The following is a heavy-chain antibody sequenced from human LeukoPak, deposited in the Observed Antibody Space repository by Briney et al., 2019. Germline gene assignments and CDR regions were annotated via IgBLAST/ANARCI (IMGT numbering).Heavy chain of an antibody. CDR3: AREAFYCSSTSCCFPRGAPKIFDP. V-gene: IGHV1-3*01. CDR1: GYTFTSYA. Sequence: ASVKVSCKASGYTFTSYAMHWVRQAPGQRLEWMGWINAGNGNTEYSQKFQGRVTITRDTSASTAYMELSSLRSEDTAVYYCAREAFYCSSTSCCFPRGAPKIFDPWGQGTLVTVSS. D-gene: IGHD2-2*01. J-gene: IGHJ5*02. CDR2: INAGNGNT.